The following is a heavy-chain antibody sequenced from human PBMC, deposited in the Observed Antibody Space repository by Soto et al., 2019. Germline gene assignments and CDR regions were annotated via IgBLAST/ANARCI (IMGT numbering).Heavy chain of an antibody. V-gene: IGHV1-69*06. Sequence: QVQLVQSGAEVQNPGSSVKVSCKTSGGTFNSYLIDWVRHAPGQGLEWMGGIIPAFGTAKYAQKFQGRVTITADKSTTTAYRELRTLTSEDTAVYYLARGLDQRPVGLYFDTWGQGTLVTVSS. CDR3: ARGLDQRPVGLYFDT. J-gene: IGHJ4*02. D-gene: IGHD2-2*01. CDR1: GGTFNSYL. CDR2: IIPAFGTA.